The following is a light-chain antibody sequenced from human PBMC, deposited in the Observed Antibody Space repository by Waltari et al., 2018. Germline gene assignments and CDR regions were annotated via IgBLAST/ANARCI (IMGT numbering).Light chain of an antibody. V-gene: IGKV1-5*03. CDR2: KTS. J-gene: IGKJ1*01. Sequence: DIQMTQSPSTVSASVGDRVTVTCRASQSVDDYVAWYQQQTGKAPKLLIYKTSLLDSGVPSRFSGSGAATEFTLTISSLQPDDFATYYCQQYDNKSTFGQGPRWKSN. CDR1: QSVDDY. CDR3: QQYDNKST.